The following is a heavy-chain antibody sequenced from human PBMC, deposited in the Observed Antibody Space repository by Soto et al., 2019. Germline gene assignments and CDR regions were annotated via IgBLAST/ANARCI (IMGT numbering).Heavy chain of an antibody. Sequence: SETLSLTCTVSGGSISSGDYYWSWIRQPPGKGLEWIGYIYYSGSTYYNPSLKSRVTISVDTSKNQFSLKLSSVTAADTAVYYCARGVTMVRGVIHTPYFDYWGQGTLVTVSS. D-gene: IGHD3-10*01. CDR2: IYYSGST. CDR3: ARGVTMVRGVIHTPYFDY. V-gene: IGHV4-30-4*01. CDR1: GGSISSGDYY. J-gene: IGHJ4*02.